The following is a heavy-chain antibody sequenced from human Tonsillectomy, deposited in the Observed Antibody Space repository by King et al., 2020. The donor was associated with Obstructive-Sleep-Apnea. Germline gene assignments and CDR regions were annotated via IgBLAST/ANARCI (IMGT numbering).Heavy chain of an antibody. D-gene: IGHD3-3*01. CDR3: AKDSMDYDSLNGPVDY. J-gene: IGHJ4*02. Sequence: VQLVESGGALVQPGGSLRLSCAGSGFTFRSYAMSWVRQAPGKGLEWVSGISGSGGSTYYADSVKGRFTISRDNSKNTLYLQMNSLRAEDTAVYYCAKDSMDYDSLNGPVDYWGQGTLVTVSS. CDR2: ISGSGGST. CDR1: GFTFRSYA. V-gene: IGHV3-23*04.